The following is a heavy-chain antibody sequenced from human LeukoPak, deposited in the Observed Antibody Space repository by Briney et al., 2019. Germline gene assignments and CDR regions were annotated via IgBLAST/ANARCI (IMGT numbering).Heavy chain of an antibody. CDR3: ARDNLLMRGVSYYMDV. D-gene: IGHD2-8*02. Sequence: ASVTVSSKASGYTFTAYYMHWVRQAPGQGLEWMGWINPNSGGTNYAQKFQGRVTMTRDTSISTAYMELSRLRSDDTAVYYCARDNLLMRGVSYYMDVWGKGTTVTVSS. CDR1: GYTFTAYY. J-gene: IGHJ6*03. CDR2: INPNSGGT. V-gene: IGHV1-2*02.